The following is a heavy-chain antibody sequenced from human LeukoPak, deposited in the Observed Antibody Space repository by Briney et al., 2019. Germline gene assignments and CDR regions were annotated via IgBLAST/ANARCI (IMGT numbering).Heavy chain of an antibody. CDR2: ISSSGGST. CDR3: AKDPPRLSGGEDY. CDR1: GFTFSSYG. Sequence: GGSLRLSCAASGFTFSSYGMSWVRQAPGKGLEWVSAISSSGGSTYYADSVKGRFTISRDNSKNTLYLQMNSLRAEDTAVYYCAKDPPRLSGGEDYWGQGTLVTVSS. J-gene: IGHJ4*02. V-gene: IGHV3-23*01. D-gene: IGHD2-21*01.